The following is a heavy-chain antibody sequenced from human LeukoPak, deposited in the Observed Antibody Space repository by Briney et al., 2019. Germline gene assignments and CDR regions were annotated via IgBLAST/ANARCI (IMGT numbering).Heavy chain of an antibody. CDR1: GFTVSSNY. CDR3: ARGTTVWYFDY. V-gene: IGHV3-53*01. CDR2: IYSGGST. D-gene: IGHD4-11*01. Sequence: PGGSLRLSCAASGFTVSSNYMSWVRQAPGKGLEWVSVIYSGGSTYYADSVEGRFTISRDNSKNTLYLQMNSLRAEDTAVYYCARGTTVWYFDYWGQGTLVTVSS. J-gene: IGHJ4*02.